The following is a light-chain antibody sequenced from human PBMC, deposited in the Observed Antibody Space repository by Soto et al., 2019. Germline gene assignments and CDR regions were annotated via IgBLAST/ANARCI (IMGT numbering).Light chain of an antibody. Sequence: FMLTQPHSVSESPGKTVTISCTRSSGSIASNSVQWYQQRPGSSPTTVIYEDNQRPSGVTDRFSGSIDSSSNSASLTISGLKTEDEADYFCQSYDSSNQVVGGGTKLTVL. CDR1: SGSIASNS. CDR3: QSYDSSNQV. V-gene: IGLV6-57*01. CDR2: EDN. J-gene: IGLJ2*01.